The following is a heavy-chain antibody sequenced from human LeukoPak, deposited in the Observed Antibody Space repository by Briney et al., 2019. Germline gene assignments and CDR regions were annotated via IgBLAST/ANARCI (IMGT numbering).Heavy chain of an antibody. CDR3: ATRAYCGGDCYSDAFDI. D-gene: IGHD2-21*02. Sequence: SVKVSCKASGGTFSSYAISWVRQAPGQGLEWMGGIIPIFGTANYAQKFQGRVTFTTDESTSTAYMELSSLRSEDTAVYYCATRAYCGGDCYSDAFDIWGQGTMVTVSS. V-gene: IGHV1-69*05. CDR1: GGTFSSYA. CDR2: IIPIFGTA. J-gene: IGHJ3*02.